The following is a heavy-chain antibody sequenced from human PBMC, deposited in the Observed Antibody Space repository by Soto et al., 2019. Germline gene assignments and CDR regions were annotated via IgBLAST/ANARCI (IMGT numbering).Heavy chain of an antibody. D-gene: IGHD5-18*01. CDR3: ADMARGYSYAIR. CDR2: IYHSGSI. CDR1: GGSISSNNW. V-gene: IGHV4-4*02. Sequence: QVQLQESGPGLVKPSGTLSLTCAVSGGSISSNNWWSWVRQPPGKGLEWIGEIYHSGSINYNPSLESRVTISVDKSHNQFSVNLSSVTAADTAVYYWADMARGYSYAIRWGQGTLVTVSS. J-gene: IGHJ4*02.